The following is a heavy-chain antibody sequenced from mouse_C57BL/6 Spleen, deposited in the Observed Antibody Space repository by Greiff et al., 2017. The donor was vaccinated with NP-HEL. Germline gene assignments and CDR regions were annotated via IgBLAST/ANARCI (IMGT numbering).Heavy chain of an antibody. Sequence: EVKLVESGGGLVQPGGSLSLSCAASGFTFTDYYMSWVRQPPGKALEWLGFIRNKANGYTTEYSASVKGRFTISRDNSQSILYLQMNALRAEDRATYYCARGMMVTRAMDYWGQGTSVTVSS. CDR2: IRNKANGYTT. J-gene: IGHJ4*01. CDR1: GFTFTDYY. D-gene: IGHD2-3*01. V-gene: IGHV7-3*01. CDR3: ARGMMVTRAMDY.